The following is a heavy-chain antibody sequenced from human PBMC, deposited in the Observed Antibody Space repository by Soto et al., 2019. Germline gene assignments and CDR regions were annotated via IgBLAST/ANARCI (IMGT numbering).Heavy chain of an antibody. J-gene: IGHJ6*02. V-gene: IGHV1-18*01. D-gene: IGHD3-10*01. CDR3: GGRRILLLWSSYYYYGMDV. CDR2: ISAYNGNT. CDR1: GYTFTSYG. Sequence: QVQLVQSGAEVKKPGASVKVSCKASGYTFTSYGISWVRQAPGQGLEWMGWISAYNGNTNYAQKLQGRVTMTTDTTTRASLVELRSMRYDATAFYYSGGRRILLLWSSYYYYGMDVWGQGTTVTVSS.